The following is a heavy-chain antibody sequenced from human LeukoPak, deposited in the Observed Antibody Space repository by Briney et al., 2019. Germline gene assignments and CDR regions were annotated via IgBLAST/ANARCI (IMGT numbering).Heavy chain of an antibody. CDR3: ARTRNWAYWYFDL. J-gene: IGHJ2*01. Sequence: SVKVFCKASGGTFSSYAISWVQQAPGQGLEWMGGIIPIFGTANYAQKFQGRVTITADESTSTAYMELSSLRSEDTAVYYRARTRNWAYWYFDLWGRGTLVTVSS. V-gene: IGHV1-69*13. CDR1: GGTFSSYA. CDR2: IIPIFGTA. D-gene: IGHD1-1*01.